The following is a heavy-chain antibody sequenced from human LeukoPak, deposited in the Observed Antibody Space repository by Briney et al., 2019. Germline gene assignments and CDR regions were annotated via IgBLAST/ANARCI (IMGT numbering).Heavy chain of an antibody. D-gene: IGHD5-12*01. J-gene: IGHJ5*02. Sequence: GGSLRLSCAASGFTFSSYGMGWVRQAPGKGLEWVSAISGSGGSTYYADSVKGRFTISRDNSKNPLYLQMNSLRAEDTAVYYCAKDHTPVDIVATISFSAPGWFDPWGQGTLVTVSS. CDR3: AKDHTPVDIVATISFSAPGWFDP. CDR2: ISGSGGST. V-gene: IGHV3-23*01. CDR1: GFTFSSYG.